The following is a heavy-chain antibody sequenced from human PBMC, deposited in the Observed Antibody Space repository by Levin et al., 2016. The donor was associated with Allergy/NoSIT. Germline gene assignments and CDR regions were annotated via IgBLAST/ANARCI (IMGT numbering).Heavy chain of an antibody. CDR1: GDAIGAYY. D-gene: IGHD3-10*01. J-gene: IGHJ4*02. CDR3: VRGVYGSGSNYQAPYHFDL. CDR2: IYPSGST. Sequence: GSLRLSCSVYGDAIGAYYWNWIRQPAGKGLEWIGRIYPSGSTNYNPSLKSRVTMSIDASNHYFSLRLTSVTAGDTATYYCVRGVYGSGSNYQAPYHFDLWGQGTLVTVSS. V-gene: IGHV4-4*07.